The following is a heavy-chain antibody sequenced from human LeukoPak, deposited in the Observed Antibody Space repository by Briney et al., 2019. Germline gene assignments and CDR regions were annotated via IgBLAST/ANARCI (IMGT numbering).Heavy chain of an antibody. Sequence: GASVKVSCKASGYTFTSYGISWMRQAPGQGLEWMGWISAYNGNTNYAQKLQGRVTMTTDTSTSTAYMELRSLRSEDTAVYYCARDLLNPDYYDSSGYSSGAFDIWGQGTMVTVSS. CDR2: ISAYNGNT. D-gene: IGHD3-22*01. CDR1: GYTFTSYG. CDR3: ARDLLNPDYYDSSGYSSGAFDI. J-gene: IGHJ3*02. V-gene: IGHV1-18*01.